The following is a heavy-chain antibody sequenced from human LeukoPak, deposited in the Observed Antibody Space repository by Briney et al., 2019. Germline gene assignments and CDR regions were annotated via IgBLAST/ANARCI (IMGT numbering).Heavy chain of an antibody. CDR3: AREGIAAQTYSYMDV. CDR2: IYHSGST. V-gene: IGHV4-38-2*02. CDR1: GYSISSGYY. J-gene: IGHJ6*03. D-gene: IGHD6-6*01. Sequence: SETLSLTCTVSGYSISSGYYCCWIRQPPGKGLEWIGSIYHSGSTYYNPSLKSRFTISVDTSKNQFSLKLSSVTAADTAVYYCAREGIAAQTYSYMDVWGKGTTVTVSS.